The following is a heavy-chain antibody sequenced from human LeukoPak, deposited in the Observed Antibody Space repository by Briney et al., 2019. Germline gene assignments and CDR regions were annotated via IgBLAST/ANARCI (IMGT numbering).Heavy chain of an antibody. CDR3: ARDLGYCSSTSCYLDY. Sequence: ASVKVSCKASGYTFTGYYMHWVRQAPGQGLEWMGRINPNSGGTNYAQKLQGRVTMTTDTSTSTAYMELRSLRSDDTAVYYCARDLGYCSSTSCYLDYWGQGTLVTVSS. CDR1: GYTFTGYY. D-gene: IGHD2-2*01. V-gene: IGHV1-2*06. CDR2: INPNSGGT. J-gene: IGHJ4*02.